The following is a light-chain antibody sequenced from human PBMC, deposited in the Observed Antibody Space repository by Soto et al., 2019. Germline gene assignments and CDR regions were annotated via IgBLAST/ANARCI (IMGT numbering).Light chain of an antibody. Sequence: EIVLTQSPGTLALSPGERATLSCRASQSVSSRYLAWYQQKPGQAPRLLIYGASSRATGVPDRFSGSGSGTDFTLTISRLEPEDVAVYSCQQYTTSPPAYTFGQGTKLEIK. CDR3: QQYTTSPPAYT. CDR1: QSVSSRY. CDR2: GAS. V-gene: IGKV3-20*01. J-gene: IGKJ2*01.